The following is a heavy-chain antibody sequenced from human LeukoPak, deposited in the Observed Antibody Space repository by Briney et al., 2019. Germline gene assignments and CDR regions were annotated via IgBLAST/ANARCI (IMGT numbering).Heavy chain of an antibody. CDR1: GGSISSYY. V-gene: IGHV4-39*07. CDR3: ASRRGYSYGSVDY. CDR2: IYYSGST. Sequence: SETLSLTCTVSGGSISSYYWGWIRQPPGKGLEWIGSIYYSGSTYYNPSLKSRVTISVDTSKNQFSLKLSSVTAADTAVYYCASRRGYSYGSVDYWGQGTLVTVSS. J-gene: IGHJ4*02. D-gene: IGHD5-18*01.